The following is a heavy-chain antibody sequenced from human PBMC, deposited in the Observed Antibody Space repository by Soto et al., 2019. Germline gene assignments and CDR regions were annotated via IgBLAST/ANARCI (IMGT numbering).Heavy chain of an antibody. CDR2: IYYSGST. D-gene: IGHD3-10*01. J-gene: IGHJ5*02. Sequence: SETLSLTCTVSGGSISSYYWSWIRQPPGKGLEWIGYIYYSGSTNYNPSLKSRVTISVDTSKNQFSLKLSSVTAADTAVYYCARHMVRGVIPSLDPWGQGTLVTVSS. V-gene: IGHV4-59*01. CDR3: ARHMVRGVIPSLDP. CDR1: GGSISSYY.